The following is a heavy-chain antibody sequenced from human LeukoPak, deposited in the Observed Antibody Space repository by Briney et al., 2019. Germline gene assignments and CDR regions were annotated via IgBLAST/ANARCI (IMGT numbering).Heavy chain of an antibody. CDR3: AELGITMIGGV. CDR1: GFTFTNNF. Sequence: GGSLRLSCAASGFTFTNNFMSWVRQVPGKGLEWVANIKQDGSETTYADSVKGRFTISRDNAKNSLYLQMNSLRAEDTAVYYCAELGITMIGGVWGKGTTVTISS. J-gene: IGHJ6*04. D-gene: IGHD3-10*02. V-gene: IGHV3-7*01. CDR2: IKQDGSET.